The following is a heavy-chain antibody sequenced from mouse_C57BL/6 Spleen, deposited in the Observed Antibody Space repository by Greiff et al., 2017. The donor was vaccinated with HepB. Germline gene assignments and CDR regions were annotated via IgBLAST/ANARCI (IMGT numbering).Heavy chain of an antibody. CDR2: IDPENGDT. D-gene: IGHD3-3*01. J-gene: IGHJ2*01. CDR1: GFNIKDDY. V-gene: IGHV14-4*01. Sequence: EVMLVESGAELVRPGASVKLSCTASGFNIKDDYMHWVKQRPEQGLEWIGWIDPENGDTEYASKFQGKATITADTSSNTAYLQLSSLTSEDTAVYYCTRGKPGLYFDYWGQGTTLTVSS. CDR3: TRGKPGLYFDY.